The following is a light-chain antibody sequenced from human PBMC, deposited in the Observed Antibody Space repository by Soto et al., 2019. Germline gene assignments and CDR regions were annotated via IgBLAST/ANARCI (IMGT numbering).Light chain of an antibody. Sequence: VGESVTITCRASQSIGRFLNWHQQKPGKAPNFLINVASTLRSGVPSRFSGSGSGTDFNLTINSLQPEDFATYFCQQSFTTPLTFGGGTKVVI. CDR2: VAS. CDR1: QSIGRF. V-gene: IGKV1-39*01. J-gene: IGKJ4*01. CDR3: QQSFTTPLT.